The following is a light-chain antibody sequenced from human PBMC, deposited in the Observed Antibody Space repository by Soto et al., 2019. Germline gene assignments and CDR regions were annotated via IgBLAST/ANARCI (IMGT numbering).Light chain of an antibody. CDR2: SAF. CDR1: QNIGSF. CDR3: KKGSTTPIT. J-gene: IGKJ5*01. Sequence: DIQMTQSPSSLSASIGDRVTLTCRASQNIGSFLNWYQTKTGESPRLLVYSAFRIQSGVPSRFNARGSGTDFTRRISSLQPEEVSTYDCKKGSTTPITVGIGTRLAI. V-gene: IGKV1-39*01.